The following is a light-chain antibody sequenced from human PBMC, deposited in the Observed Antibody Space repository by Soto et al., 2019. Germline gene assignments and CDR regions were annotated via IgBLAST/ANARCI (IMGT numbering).Light chain of an antibody. CDR2: DVS. V-gene: IGLV2-14*03. CDR1: SSDVGGYNF. Sequence: QSVLTQPASVSGSPGQSVTISCAGTSSDVGGYNFVSWYQQHPGKAPQLMIYDVSSRPSGVSNRFSGSKSGNTASLTISGLQTEDEADYYCSSYTSATTYVFGTGTKVTVL. J-gene: IGLJ1*01. CDR3: SSYTSATTYV.